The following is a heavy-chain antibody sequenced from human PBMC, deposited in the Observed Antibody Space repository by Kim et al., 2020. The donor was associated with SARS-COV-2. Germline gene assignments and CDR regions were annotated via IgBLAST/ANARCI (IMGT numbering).Heavy chain of an antibody. Sequence: SETLSLTCTVSGGSISNYYWSWIRQPPGKGLEWIGYIYSSGSTNYNPSLNSRVTISADTSKNQFSLKLSSVTAADTAVYYCASLKVVGYHPHYHYCGMDVWGQGTTVTVSS. J-gene: IGHJ6*02. CDR3: ASLKVVGYHPHYHYCGMDV. CDR1: GGSISNYY. V-gene: IGHV4-59*13. CDR2: IYSSGST. D-gene: IGHD5-18*01.